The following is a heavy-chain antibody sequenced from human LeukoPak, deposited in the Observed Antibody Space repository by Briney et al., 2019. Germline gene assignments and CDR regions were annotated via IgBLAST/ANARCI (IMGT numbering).Heavy chain of an antibody. CDR3: ARLRDGYFFDY. V-gene: IGHV5-51*01. CDR1: GYTFTSYW. CDR2: TYPGDSDT. D-gene: IGHD5-24*01. J-gene: IGHJ4*02. Sequence: GESLKISCQASGYTFTSYWIGWVRQMPGKGLEWMGITYPGDSDTRYSPSFQGQVTISADKSNNTAYLQWSSLKASDTAMYYCARLRDGYFFDYWGQGTLVTVSS.